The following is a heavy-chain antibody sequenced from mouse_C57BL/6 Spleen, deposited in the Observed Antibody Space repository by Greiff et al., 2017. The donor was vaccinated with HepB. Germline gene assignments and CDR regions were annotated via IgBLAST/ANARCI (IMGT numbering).Heavy chain of an antibody. CDR3: ARLMYYGSSLDY. J-gene: IGHJ2*01. Sequence: VQLQQPGAELVRPGSSVKLSCKASGYTFTSYWMHWVKQRPIQGLEWIGNIDPSDSETHYNQKFKDKATLTVDKSSSTAYMQLSSLTSEDSAVYYCARLMYYGSSLDYWGQGTTLTVSS. CDR2: IDPSDSET. D-gene: IGHD1-1*01. CDR1: GYTFTSYW. V-gene: IGHV1-52*01.